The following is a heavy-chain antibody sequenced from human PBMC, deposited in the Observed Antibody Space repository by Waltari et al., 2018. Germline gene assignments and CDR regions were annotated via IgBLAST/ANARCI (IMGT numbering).Heavy chain of an antibody. CDR3: AREINPHGDQRGYFDY. Sequence: QVQLVQSGAEVKKPGSSVKVSCKASGGTFSSYAMSWVRQAPGQGLEWMGGIIPIFGTANYAQKFQGRVTITADESTSTAYMELSSLRSEDTAVYYCAREINPHGDQRGYFDYWGQGTLVTVSS. CDR1: GGTFSSYA. V-gene: IGHV1-69*01. J-gene: IGHJ4*02. D-gene: IGHD4-17*01. CDR2: IIPIFGTA.